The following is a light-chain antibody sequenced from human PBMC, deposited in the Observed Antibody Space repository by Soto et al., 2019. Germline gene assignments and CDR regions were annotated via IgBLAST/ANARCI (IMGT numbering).Light chain of an antibody. CDR1: QSISDW. CDR3: QQSYSTPPLT. CDR2: AAS. J-gene: IGKJ4*01. Sequence: DIQMTQSPSTLSASVGDRVTITCRASQSISDWLAWYQQKPGKAPKLLIYAASSLQSGVPSRFSGSGSGTDFTLTISSLQPEDFATYYCQQSYSTPPLTFGGGTKVDIK. V-gene: IGKV1-39*01.